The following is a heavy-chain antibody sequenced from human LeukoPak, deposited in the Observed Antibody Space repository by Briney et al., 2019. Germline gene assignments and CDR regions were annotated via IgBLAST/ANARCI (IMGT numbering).Heavy chain of an antibody. CDR2: ITCSGNSI. V-gene: IGHV3-48*03. Sequence: GGSLRLFCATSGFTFSSYDMNWVRQAPGKGVEWVSYITCSGNSIYYSDSVKGRFTISRDNAKNSMFLQMNSLRAEDTAVYYCARDRTGTYDYYYYMDIWGKGTTVTISS. CDR1: GFTFSSYD. J-gene: IGHJ6*03. CDR3: ARDRTGTYDYYYYMDI. D-gene: IGHD3-10*01.